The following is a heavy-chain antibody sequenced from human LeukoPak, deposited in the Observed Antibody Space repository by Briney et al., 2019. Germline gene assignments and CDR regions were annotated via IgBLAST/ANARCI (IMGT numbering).Heavy chain of an antibody. V-gene: IGHV4-61*02. CDR1: GGSISSGSYY. CDR3: ARDILTGYVGLIDY. Sequence: SETLSLTCTVSGGSISSGSYYWSWIRQPAGKGLEWIGRIYTSGSTNYNPSLKSRVTISVDTSKNQFSLKLSSVTAADTAVYYCARDILTGYVGLIDYWGQGTLVTVSS. J-gene: IGHJ4*02. CDR2: IYTSGST. D-gene: IGHD3-9*01.